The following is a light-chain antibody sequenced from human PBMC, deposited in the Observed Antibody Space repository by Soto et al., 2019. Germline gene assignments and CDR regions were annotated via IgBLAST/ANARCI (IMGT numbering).Light chain of an antibody. V-gene: IGKV1-5*01. J-gene: IGKJ2*01. CDR2: DAS. CDR1: QSISSW. CDR3: QQYTSYPYT. Sequence: DIQMTQTPSTLSATVGDRVTITCRASQSISSWLAWYQQKPGKAHKLLIYDASSLESGVPSRFSGSGSGTELTLTISSLQPDDFATYYCQQYTSYPYTFGQRT.